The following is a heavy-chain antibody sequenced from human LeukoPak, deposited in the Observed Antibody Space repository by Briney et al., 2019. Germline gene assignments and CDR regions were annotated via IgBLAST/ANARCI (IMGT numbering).Heavy chain of an antibody. Sequence: GGSLRLSCAASGFTFSSYAMSWVRQAPGKGLEWVSAISGSGGSTYYADSVKGRFTISRDNSKNTLYLQMNSLRAEDTAVYYCAKDRRDLSYYYYGMDVWGQGTTVTVSS. J-gene: IGHJ6*02. CDR2: ISGSGGST. CDR3: AKDRRDLSYYYYGMDV. V-gene: IGHV3-23*01. CDR1: GFTFSSYA.